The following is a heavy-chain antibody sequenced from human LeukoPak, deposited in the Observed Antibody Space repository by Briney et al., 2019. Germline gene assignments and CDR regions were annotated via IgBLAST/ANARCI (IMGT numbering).Heavy chain of an antibody. CDR3: TRGFAVAGTHYYYFYAMDV. D-gene: IGHD6-19*01. V-gene: IGHV4-59*02. CDR2: IYHTGSPT. CDR1: GFIVSTHY. Sequence: GSLRLSCAASGFIVSTHYMSWVRQAPGKGLEWIGYIYHTGSPTNYNPSLKSRVTISVDTSKNLFSLKLNSVTAADTAMYYCTRGFAVAGTHYYYFYAMDVWGHGTTVTVSS. J-gene: IGHJ6*02.